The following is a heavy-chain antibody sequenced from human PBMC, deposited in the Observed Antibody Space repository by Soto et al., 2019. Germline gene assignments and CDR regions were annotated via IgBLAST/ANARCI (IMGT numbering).Heavy chain of an antibody. J-gene: IGHJ4*02. Sequence: PGGSLRLSCAASGFTFSSYAMHWVRQAPGKGLEWVAVISYDGSNKYYADSVKGRFTISRDNSKNTLYLQMKSLRAEDTAVYYCAKVRGYSYGPLDYWGQGTLVTVSS. D-gene: IGHD5-18*01. CDR2: ISYDGSNK. CDR3: AKVRGYSYGPLDY. V-gene: IGHV3-30-3*01. CDR1: GFTFSSYA.